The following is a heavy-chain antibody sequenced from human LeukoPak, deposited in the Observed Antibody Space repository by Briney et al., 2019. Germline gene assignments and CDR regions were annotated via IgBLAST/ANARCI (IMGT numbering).Heavy chain of an antibody. Sequence: GGSLRLSCAAFGFTVSSSYMSWVRQAPGKGLEWVSLIYSGGSSYYADSVKGRFTISRDNSKNALYLQMSSLRADDTAVYYCARAGVSYGDYPRLDYWGQGTLVTVSS. J-gene: IGHJ4*02. CDR1: GFTVSSSY. CDR2: IYSGGSS. CDR3: ARAGVSYGDYPRLDY. D-gene: IGHD4-17*01. V-gene: IGHV3-66*01.